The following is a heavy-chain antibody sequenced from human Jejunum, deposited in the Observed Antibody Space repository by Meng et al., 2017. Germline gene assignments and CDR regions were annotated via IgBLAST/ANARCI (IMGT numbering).Heavy chain of an antibody. V-gene: IGHV7-4-1*02. CDR3: ARDMYSYGYYDY. Sequence: QWQLVQSGSELKRPGASVKVSCKSSGYTFTNYAINWVRQAPGQGLQWMGRINTNTGKPTYAQDFTGRFVFSLDTSVTTAYLEISSLEAEDTATYYCARDMYSYGYYDYWGQGTLVTVSS. CDR2: INTNTGKP. D-gene: IGHD5-18*01. CDR1: GYTFTNYA. J-gene: IGHJ4*02.